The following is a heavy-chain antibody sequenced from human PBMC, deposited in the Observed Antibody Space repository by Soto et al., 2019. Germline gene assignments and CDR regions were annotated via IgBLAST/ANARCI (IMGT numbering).Heavy chain of an antibody. J-gene: IGHJ5*02. CDR2: IYYSGST. CDR1: GGSVSSGSYY. CDR3: ARVTMVRGRWFDP. D-gene: IGHD3-10*01. V-gene: IGHV4-61*01. Sequence: QVQLQESGPGLVKPSETLSLTCTVSGGSVSSGSYYWGWIRQPPGKGLEWIGYIYYSGSTNYNPSHTSRGTISIDTSKNQCSLKLSSVTAADTAVYYCARVTMVRGRWFDPWGQGTLVTVSS.